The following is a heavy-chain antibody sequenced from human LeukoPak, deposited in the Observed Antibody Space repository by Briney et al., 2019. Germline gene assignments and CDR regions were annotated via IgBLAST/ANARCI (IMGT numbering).Heavy chain of an antibody. D-gene: IGHD3-10*01. Sequence: PSETLSLTCAVSGVSISFYYWSWIRQPPGKGLEWIGYIYTTGSTNYNPSLKSRVTISVDTSKNQFSLNLSSVTAADTAVYYCAREYYYGSGSGRAAFDIWGQGTMVTVSS. CDR1: GVSISFYY. CDR2: IYTTGST. CDR3: AREYYYGSGSGRAAFDI. V-gene: IGHV4-59*01. J-gene: IGHJ3*02.